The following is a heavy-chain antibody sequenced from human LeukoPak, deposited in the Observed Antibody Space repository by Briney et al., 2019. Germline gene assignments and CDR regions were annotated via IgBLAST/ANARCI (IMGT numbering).Heavy chain of an antibody. Sequence: QPGGSLRLSCSASGFTFSSCAMHWVRQAPGKGLEYVSAISSNGGSTYYADSVKGRFTISRDNSKNTLYLQMSSLRAEDTAVYYCVKGGGYSYGTPDYWGQGTLVTVYS. CDR2: ISSNGGST. CDR3: VKGGGYSYGTPDY. V-gene: IGHV3-64D*06. D-gene: IGHD5-18*01. J-gene: IGHJ4*02. CDR1: GFTFSSCA.